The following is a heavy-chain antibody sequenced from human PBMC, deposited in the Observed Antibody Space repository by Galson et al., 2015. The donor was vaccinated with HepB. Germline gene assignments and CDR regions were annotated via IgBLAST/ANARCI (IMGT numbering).Heavy chain of an antibody. Sequence: ETLSLTCTVSGGSISSYYWSWIRQPPGKGLEWIGYIYYSGSTNYNPSLKSRVTISVDTSKNQFSLKLSSVTAADTAVYYCAREPTTVYGMDVWGQGTTVTVSS. J-gene: IGHJ6*02. CDR3: AREPTTVYGMDV. CDR2: IYYSGST. V-gene: IGHV4-59*01. D-gene: IGHD4-17*01. CDR1: GGSISSYY.